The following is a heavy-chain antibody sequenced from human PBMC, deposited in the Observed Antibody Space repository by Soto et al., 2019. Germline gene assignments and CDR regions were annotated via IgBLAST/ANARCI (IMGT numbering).Heavy chain of an antibody. J-gene: IGHJ5*01. D-gene: IGHD3-22*01. CDR2: VSYDGSKK. Sequence: QVQLVESGGGVVQPGTSLRLTCAGSGFTFSRNGMHWVRQAPGKGLEWVALVSYDGSKKYYVDSVKGRFTISRDNSDNTLYLQMNSLRAEDTAVYYCARWVGGSMSDNSGKYDSWGQGTLVTVSS. V-gene: IGHV3-30*03. CDR1: GFTFSRNG. CDR3: ARWVGGSMSDNSGKYDS.